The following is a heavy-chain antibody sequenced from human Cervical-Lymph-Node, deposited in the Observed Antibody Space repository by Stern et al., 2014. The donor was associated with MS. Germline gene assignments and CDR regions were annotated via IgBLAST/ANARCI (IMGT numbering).Heavy chain of an antibody. J-gene: IGHJ6*02. V-gene: IGHV1-69*01. CDR1: GGTLNNYG. CDR3: ARQYRPYFYGFGV. D-gene: IGHD2/OR15-2a*01. Sequence: VQLVESGAEVKKPGPSVKVSCKASGGTLNNYGISWVRQAPGQGLEWMGGIIPILGSGDYAQDFQGRVTITADEVTSTVYMELSSLTSEDTAVYYCARQYRPYFYGFGVWGHGTTVTVSS. CDR2: IIPILGSG.